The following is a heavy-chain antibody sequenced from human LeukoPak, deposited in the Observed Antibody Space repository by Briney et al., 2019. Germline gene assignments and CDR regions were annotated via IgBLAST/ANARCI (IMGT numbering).Heavy chain of an antibody. CDR1: GYSISSGYY. D-gene: IGHD1-26*01. CDR2: IYHSGST. Sequence: SETLSLTCTVSGYSISSGYYWGWIRRPPGKGLEWIGSIYHSGSTHYNPSLKSRVTISVDTSKNQFSLKLSSVTAADTAVYYCARAGATIYWFDPWGQGTLVTVSS. V-gene: IGHV4-38-2*02. CDR3: ARAGATIYWFDP. J-gene: IGHJ5*02.